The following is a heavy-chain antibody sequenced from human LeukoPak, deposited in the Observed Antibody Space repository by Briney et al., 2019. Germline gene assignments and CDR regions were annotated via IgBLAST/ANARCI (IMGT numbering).Heavy chain of an antibody. V-gene: IGHV3-23*01. CDR2: ISSTGGTT. D-gene: IGHD3-10*01. CDR3: ARARKSGGVTMIRGVKDRGWFDP. Sequence: PGGSLRLSCAASGLTFSSYGMSWVRQAPGKGLEWVSSISSTGGTTYYADSVKGRFTISRDNSKNTLYLQMNSLRAEDTAVYYCARARKSGGVTMIRGVKDRGWFDPWGQGTLVTVSS. J-gene: IGHJ5*02. CDR1: GLTFSSYG.